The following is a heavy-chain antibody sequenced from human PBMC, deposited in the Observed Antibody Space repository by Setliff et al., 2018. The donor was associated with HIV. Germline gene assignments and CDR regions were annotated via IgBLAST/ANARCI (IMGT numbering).Heavy chain of an antibody. D-gene: IGHD4-4*01. Sequence: SETLSLTCTVSGGSININNYYWGWIRQPPGKGLEWIGSIYYSGATYYKPSLKSRLTIAIDTSKNQFSLRLTSVTAADTAVYYCARASHMTPGNLLHSTGPYYSYYMDVWGRGTTVTVS. V-gene: IGHV4-39*01. CDR2: IYYSGAT. CDR1: GGSININNYY. CDR3: ARASHMTPGNLLHSTGPYYSYYMDV. J-gene: IGHJ6*03.